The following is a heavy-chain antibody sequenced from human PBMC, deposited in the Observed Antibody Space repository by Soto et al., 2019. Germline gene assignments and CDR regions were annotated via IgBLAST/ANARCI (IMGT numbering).Heavy chain of an antibody. J-gene: IGHJ4*01. Sequence: SETLSLTCTVSGYSISSGSYWGWIRQPPGKGPGWIASIYHGGTTFYNPSLKSRVTVSVDKSNNQFSLKLRSVTAADTAVYYCAKARVMVVAGSTFDYWGHGTLVTVSS. V-gene: IGHV4-38-2*02. CDR3: AKARVMVVAGSTFDY. D-gene: IGHD6-19*01. CDR1: GYSISSGSY. CDR2: IYHGGTT.